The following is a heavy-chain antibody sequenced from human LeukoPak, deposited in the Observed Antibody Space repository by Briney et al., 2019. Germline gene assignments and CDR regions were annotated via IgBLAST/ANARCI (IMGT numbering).Heavy chain of an antibody. V-gene: IGHV3-53*01. CDR2: IYSGGST. CDR1: GFTVSSNY. J-gene: IGHJ3*02. D-gene: IGHD3-22*01. CDR3: ARGRKNHYYDSSGYQEDAFDI. Sequence: GGSLRLSCAASGFTVSSNYMSWVRQAPGKGLEWVSVIYSGGSTYYADSVKGRFTISRDNSKNTLYLQMNSLRAEDTAVYYCARGRKNHYYDSSGYQEDAFDIWGQGTMVTVSS.